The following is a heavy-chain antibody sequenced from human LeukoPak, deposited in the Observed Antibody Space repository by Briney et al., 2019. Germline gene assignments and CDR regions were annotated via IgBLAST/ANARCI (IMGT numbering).Heavy chain of an antibody. CDR2: IWYDGSNK. CDR1: GFTFSSYG. J-gene: IGHJ4*02. V-gene: IGHV3-33*01. D-gene: IGHD6-13*01. Sequence: GGSLRLSCAASGFTFSSYGMHWVRQAPGKGLEWVAVIWYDGSNKYYADSVKGRFTISRDNSKNTLYLQMNSPRAEDTAVYYCARVWLGMAAAYPIDYWGQGTLVTVSS. CDR3: ARVWLGMAAAYPIDY.